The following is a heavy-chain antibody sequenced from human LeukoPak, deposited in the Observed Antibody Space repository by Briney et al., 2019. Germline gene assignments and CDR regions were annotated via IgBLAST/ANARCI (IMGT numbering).Heavy chain of an antibody. Sequence: GGSLRLSCAASGFTFSSYGMHWVRQAPGKGLEWVAFIRYDGSNKYYADSVKGRFTISRDNSKNTQSLQMNSLRAEDTAVYYCAKVRVRGNWFDPWGQGTLVTVSS. J-gene: IGHJ5*02. V-gene: IGHV3-30*02. CDR3: AKVRVRGNWFDP. D-gene: IGHD3-10*01. CDR2: IRYDGSNK. CDR1: GFTFSSYG.